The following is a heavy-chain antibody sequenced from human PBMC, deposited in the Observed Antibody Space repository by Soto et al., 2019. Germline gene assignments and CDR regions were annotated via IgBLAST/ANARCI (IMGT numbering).Heavy chain of an antibody. CDR3: AREAAKGYNYWAFDY. D-gene: IGHD5-12*01. Sequence: QVQLQESGPGLVQPSQTLSLTCTVSGGSISSGGYYWSWIRQHPGKGLEWIGYIYYSGSTYYNPSLKRRVTISVDTSKKQFSLKLSSVTAADTAVYYCAREAAKGYNYWAFDYWGQGTLVTVSS. CDR1: GGSISSGGYY. J-gene: IGHJ4*02. CDR2: IYYSGST. V-gene: IGHV4-31*03.